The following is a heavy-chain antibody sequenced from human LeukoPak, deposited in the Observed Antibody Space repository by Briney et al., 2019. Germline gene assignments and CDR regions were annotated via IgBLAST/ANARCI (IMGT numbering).Heavy chain of an antibody. CDR3: ARGQAAAGPVDYTNWFDP. Sequence: NASETLSLTCTTSGRSISSGSYYWSWIRQPAGKGLEWIGRIYTSGSTNYNPSLKSRVTISVDTSKNQFSLKLSSVTAADTAVYYCARGQAAAGPVDYTNWFDPWGQGTLVTVSS. D-gene: IGHD6-13*01. CDR2: IYTSGST. V-gene: IGHV4-61*02. CDR1: GRSISSGSYY. J-gene: IGHJ5*02.